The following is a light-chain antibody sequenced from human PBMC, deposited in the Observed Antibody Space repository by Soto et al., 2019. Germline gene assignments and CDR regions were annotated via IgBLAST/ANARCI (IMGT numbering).Light chain of an antibody. CDR2: GAS. CDR1: QRVSSSY. Sequence: PGERATLSCRASQRVSSSYLAWYQQKPGQAPRLLIYGASSRATGIPDRFSGSGSGTDFTLTISRLEPEDFAVYYCQQYGSSPAWTFGQGTKVEIK. V-gene: IGKV3-20*01. J-gene: IGKJ1*01. CDR3: QQYGSSPAWT.